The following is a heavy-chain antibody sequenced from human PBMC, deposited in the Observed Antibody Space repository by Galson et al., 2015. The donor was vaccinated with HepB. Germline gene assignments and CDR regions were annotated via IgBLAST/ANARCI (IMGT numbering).Heavy chain of an antibody. J-gene: IGHJ6*02. CDR2: IRSKAYGGTT. Sequence: SLRLSCAASGFTFGDYAMSWVRQAPGKGLEWVGFIRSKAYGGTTEYAASVKGRFTISRDDSKSIAYLQMNSLKTEDTAVYYCIREGPSSIVVVPAPGYYYYYGMDVWGQGTTVTVSS. CDR3: IREGPSSIVVVPAPGYYYYYGMDV. D-gene: IGHD2-2*01. CDR1: GFTFGDYA. V-gene: IGHV3-49*04.